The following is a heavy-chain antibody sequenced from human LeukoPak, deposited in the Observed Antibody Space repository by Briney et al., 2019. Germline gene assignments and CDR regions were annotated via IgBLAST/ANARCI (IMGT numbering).Heavy chain of an antibody. CDR2: IDHSGNT. D-gene: IGHD2/OR15-2a*01. CDR3: NLVLYYSGRPGP. J-gene: IGHJ5*02. Sequence: SETLSLTCAVYDATLFCYYWSWIRQPPGKGLEWIGEIDHSGNTRYNPSLKGRVTVSIDTSKNQFYLKVNSVTAADTAVYYCNLVLYYSGRPGPWGQGTLVTVSS. V-gene: IGHV4-34*08. CDR1: DATLFCYY.